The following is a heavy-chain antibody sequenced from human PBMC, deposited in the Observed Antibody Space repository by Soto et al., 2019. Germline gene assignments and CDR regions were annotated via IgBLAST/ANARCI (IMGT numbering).Heavy chain of an antibody. CDR2: INHSGST. V-gene: IGHV4-34*01. CDR1: GGSFGGYY. CDR3: ARVKPEAYDYIWGSYRYHVDY. D-gene: IGHD3-16*02. Sequence: SETLSLTCAVYGGSFGGYYWSWVRQPPGKGLEWIGEINHSGSTNYNPSLKSRVTISVDTSKNQFSLKLSSVAAADTAVYYCARVKPEAYDYIWGSYRYHVDYWGQGTLVTVSS. J-gene: IGHJ4*02.